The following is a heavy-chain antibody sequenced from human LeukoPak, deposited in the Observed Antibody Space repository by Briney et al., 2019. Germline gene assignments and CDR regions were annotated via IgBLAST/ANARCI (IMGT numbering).Heavy chain of an antibody. V-gene: IGHV1-18*01. D-gene: IGHD2-2*01. J-gene: IGHJ4*02. CDR3: ARSIVVVPAALDY. CDR1: GGTFSSYA. Sequence: GASVKVFCKASGGTFSSYAISWVRQAPGQGLEWMGWISAYNGNTNYAQKLQGRVTMTTDTSTSTAYMELRSLRSDDTAVYYCARSIVVVPAALDYWGQGTLVTVSS. CDR2: ISAYNGNT.